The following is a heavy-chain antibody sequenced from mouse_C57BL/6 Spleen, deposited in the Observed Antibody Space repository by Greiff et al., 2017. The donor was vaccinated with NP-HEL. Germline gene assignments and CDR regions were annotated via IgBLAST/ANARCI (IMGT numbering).Heavy chain of an antibody. CDR2: IRNKANGYTT. D-gene: IGHD2-5*01. J-gene: IGHJ4*01. Sequence: EVKVVESGGGLVQPGGSLSLSCAASGVTFTDYYMSWVRQPPGKALEWLGFIRNKANGYTTEYSASVKGRFTISRDNSQSILYLQMNALRAEDSATYYCARRSNYVFLYYAMDYWGQGTSVTVSS. CDR1: GVTFTDYY. CDR3: ARRSNYVFLYYAMDY. V-gene: IGHV7-3*01.